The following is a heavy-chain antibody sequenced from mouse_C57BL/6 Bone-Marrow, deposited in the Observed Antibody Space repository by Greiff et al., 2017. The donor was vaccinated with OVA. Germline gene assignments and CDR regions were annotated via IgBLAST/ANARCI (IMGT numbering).Heavy chain of an antibody. J-gene: IGHJ3*01. CDR2: IDPENGDT. Sequence: EVQLQQSGAELVRPGASVKLSCTASGFNIKDDYMHWVKQRPEQGLEWIGWIDPENGDTAYASKFQGKATITADTSSNTAYLQLSSLTSEDTAVYYCTTYHYSNFAWFAYWGQGTLVTVSA. CDR3: TTYHYSNFAWFAY. V-gene: IGHV14-4*01. D-gene: IGHD2-5*01. CDR1: GFNIKDDY.